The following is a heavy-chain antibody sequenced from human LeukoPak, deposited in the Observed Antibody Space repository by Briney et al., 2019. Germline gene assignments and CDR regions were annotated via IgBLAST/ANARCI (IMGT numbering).Heavy chain of an antibody. V-gene: IGHV4-59*01. Sequence: PSETLSLTCTVSGGSISSYYWSWIRQPPGKGLKWIGYIYYSGSTNYNPSLKSRVTISVDTSKNQFSLKLSSVTAADTAVYYCARWEYCGGDCYPAAFDYWGQGTLVTVSS. D-gene: IGHD2-21*02. CDR2: IYYSGST. CDR3: ARWEYCGGDCYPAAFDY. CDR1: GGSISSYY. J-gene: IGHJ4*02.